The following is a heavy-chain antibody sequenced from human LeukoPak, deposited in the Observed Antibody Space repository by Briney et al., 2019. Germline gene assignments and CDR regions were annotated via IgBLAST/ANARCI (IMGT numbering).Heavy chain of an antibody. V-gene: IGHV3-53*01. CDR1: GFTVSSNY. D-gene: IGHD3-22*01. CDR3: ARGRDYYDSSGYPYYLDH. J-gene: IGHJ4*02. CDR2: IYSGGST. Sequence: GGSLRLSCAASGFTVSSNYMSWVRQAPGKGLEWVSVIYSGGSTYYADSVKGRFTISRDNSKNTLYLQMNSLRAEDTAVYYCARGRDYYDSSGYPYYLDHWGQGTLVTVSS.